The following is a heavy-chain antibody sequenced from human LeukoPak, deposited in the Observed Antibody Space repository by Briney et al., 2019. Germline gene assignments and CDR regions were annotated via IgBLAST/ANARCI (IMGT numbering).Heavy chain of an antibody. J-gene: IGHJ4*02. V-gene: IGHV3-74*01. CDR1: GFTFSNYW. CDR2: INSDGINT. D-gene: IGHD4-11*01. Sequence: GGSLRLSCAASGFTFSNYWMHWVRQAPGKGLVWVSRINSDGINTSYADSVKGRFTISRDNAKNTLNLQMNSLRAEDTAVYYCARANSNYEVLGSWYFDYWGQGTLVTVSS. CDR3: ARANSNYEVLGSWYFDY.